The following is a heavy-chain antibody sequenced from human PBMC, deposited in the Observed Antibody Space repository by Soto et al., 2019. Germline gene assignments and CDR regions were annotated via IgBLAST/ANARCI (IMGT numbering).Heavy chain of an antibody. CDR3: AIDSVVSAPLGWLDP. D-gene: IGHD2-21*01. Sequence: ASVKVSCKVSGYSVGEISMHWVRQSAGKGLEWMGGYEPEGDKIIYAQKFQGRVTMTEDTSTDTAYLELSNLNSDDTAIYFCAIDSVVSAPLGWLDPWGPGTLVTVSS. CDR2: YEPEGDKI. V-gene: IGHV1-24*01. CDR1: GYSVGEIS. J-gene: IGHJ5*02.